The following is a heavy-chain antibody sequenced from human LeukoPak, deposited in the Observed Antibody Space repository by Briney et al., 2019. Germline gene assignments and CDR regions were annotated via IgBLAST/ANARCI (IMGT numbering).Heavy chain of an antibody. D-gene: IGHD3-9*01. V-gene: IGHV1-69*05. J-gene: IGHJ6*03. CDR2: ITPIFGTA. Sequence: SVKVSCKASGGTFSSYAISWVRQAPGQGLEWMGGITPIFGTANYAQKFQGRVTITTDESTSTAYMELSSLRSEDTAVYYCARAPKNYDILTGYYYYYMDVWGKGTTVTVSS. CDR3: ARAPKNYDILTGYYYYYMDV. CDR1: GGTFSSYA.